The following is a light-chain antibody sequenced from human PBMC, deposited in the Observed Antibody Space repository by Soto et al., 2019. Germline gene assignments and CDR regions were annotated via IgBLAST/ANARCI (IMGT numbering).Light chain of an antibody. CDR2: VAS. CDR1: QGIRND. J-gene: IGKJ1*01. CDR3: QQTYSSPRT. V-gene: IGKV1-39*01. Sequence: DIQMTQSPSSLFASVGDRVTITCRASQGIRNDLGWYQQKPGKAPRRLIYVASSLQSGVPSRFTGSGSGTDFTLTIGNLQPEDFAVYYCQQTYSSPRTFGQGTKVDIK.